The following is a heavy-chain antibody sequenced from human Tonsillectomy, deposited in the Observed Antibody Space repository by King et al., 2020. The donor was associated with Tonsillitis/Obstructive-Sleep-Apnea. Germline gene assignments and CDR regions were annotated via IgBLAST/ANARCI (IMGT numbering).Heavy chain of an antibody. Sequence: VQLVQSGAEVKKPGSSVKVSCKASGGTFSSYGISWVRQAPGQGLEWMGGIIPMLGIANYAQKFQGRVTISADKSTSTAYMELRSLGSEDTAVYYCARGEGVEVGGRKGGDYYYYYGRDLGREGTAVTV. CDR3: ARGEGVEVGGRKGGDYYYYYGRDL. V-gene: IGHV1-69*10. J-gene: IGHJ6*02. CDR1: GGTFSSYG. CDR2: IIPMLGIA. D-gene: IGHD2-15*01.